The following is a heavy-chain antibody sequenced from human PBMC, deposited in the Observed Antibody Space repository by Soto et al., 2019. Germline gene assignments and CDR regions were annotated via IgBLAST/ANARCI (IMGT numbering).Heavy chain of an antibody. CDR2: ISPYNGDT. J-gene: IGHJ4*01. V-gene: IGHV1-18*01. CDR1: GYSLTNYD. CDR3: ARYCSSTSWDHYFDY. D-gene: IGHD2-2*01. Sequence: AAVKVSCKASGYSLTNYDISWVRQAPAQGLEWMGWISPYNGDTNYAQKLQGRVTMTTDTSTSTAYMELRSLRSDDTAVYYCARYCSSTSWDHYFDYWGQGTLVTVSS.